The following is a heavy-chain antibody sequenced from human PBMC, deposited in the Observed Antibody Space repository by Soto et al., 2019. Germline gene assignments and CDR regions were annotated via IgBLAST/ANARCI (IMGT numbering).Heavy chain of an antibody. CDR2: IRDDSSIK. J-gene: IGHJ5*02. CDR1: GFSFSIYG. CDR3: ARARGRNWFDT. Sequence: EVQMVQSGGGLVQTGGSLRLSCAASGFSFSIYGMNWVRRAPGKGLEWVAYIRDDSSIKYYADSVTGRFTVSRDNGKDSLYLQMNSLRDEDTAVYYCARARGRNWFDTCGQGTLVTVSP. V-gene: IGHV3-48*02. D-gene: IGHD1-26*01.